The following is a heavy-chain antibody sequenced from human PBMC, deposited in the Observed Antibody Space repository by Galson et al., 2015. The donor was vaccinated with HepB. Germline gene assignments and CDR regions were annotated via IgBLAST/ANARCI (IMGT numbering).Heavy chain of an antibody. CDR3: AKEGVKYYESRGSLNDALDV. V-gene: IGHV3-23*01. CDR2: VTGSGGGT. Sequence: SLRLSCAASGLSFSSYAMSWVRQAPGKGLEWVSFVTGSGGGTYYADSVKGRFTISRDNSKNTLYLQMDRLRAEDTAVYYCAKEGVKYYESRGSLNDALDVWGQGTMVTVSS. D-gene: IGHD3-22*01. J-gene: IGHJ3*01. CDR1: GLSFSSYA.